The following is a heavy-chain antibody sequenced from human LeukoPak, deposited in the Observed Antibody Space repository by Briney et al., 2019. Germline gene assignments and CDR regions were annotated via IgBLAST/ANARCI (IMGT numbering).Heavy chain of an antibody. CDR2: IYYSGST. V-gene: IGHV4-59*01. Sequence: SETLSLTCTVSGGSISSYYWSWIRQPPGKGLEWIGYIYYSGSTNYNPSLKSRVTISVDTSKNQFSLKLSSVTAADTAVYYCARLFENYDKPFDYWGQGTLVTVSS. CDR3: ARLFENYDKPFDY. CDR1: GGSISSYY. J-gene: IGHJ4*02. D-gene: IGHD3-3*01.